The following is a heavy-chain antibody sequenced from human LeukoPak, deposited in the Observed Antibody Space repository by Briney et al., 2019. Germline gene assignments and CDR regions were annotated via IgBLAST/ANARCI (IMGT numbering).Heavy chain of an antibody. CDR2: IRYDGSNK. CDR3: AKATMVRGVDISYYYYGMDV. J-gene: IGHJ6*02. Sequence: GGSLRLSCAASGFTFSSYGMHWVRQAPRKRLEWVAFIRYDGSNKYYAVSVKGRFTISRDNSKNTLYLQMNSLRAEDTAVYYCAKATMVRGVDISYYYYGMDVWGQGTTVTVSS. V-gene: IGHV3-30*02. D-gene: IGHD3-10*01. CDR1: GFTFSSYG.